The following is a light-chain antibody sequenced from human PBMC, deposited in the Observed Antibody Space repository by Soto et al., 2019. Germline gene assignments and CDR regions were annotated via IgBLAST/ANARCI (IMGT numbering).Light chain of an antibody. V-gene: IGKV1-39*01. CDR2: SAS. CDR1: QTISSH. J-gene: IGKJ5*01. CDR3: QQYYSNPTT. Sequence: DVQMSQSPSSLSASVGDRFTITCRASQTISSHLNWYQQKPGIAPKLLIYSASSLQSGVPSRFSGSGSGTDFTLTISTLQPEDFATYYCQQYYSNPTTFGQGTRLEIK.